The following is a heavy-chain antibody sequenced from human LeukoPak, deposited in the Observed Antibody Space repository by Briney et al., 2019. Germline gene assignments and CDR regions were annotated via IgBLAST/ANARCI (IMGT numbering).Heavy chain of an antibody. Sequence: PGGSLRLSCAASGFTFSSYWMHWVRQAPGKGLVWVSRINSDGSSTSYADSVRGRFTISRDNAKNTLYLQMNSLRAEDTAIYYCAKWFSDFYGQSKNYYFDYWGQGTLVTVSS. CDR2: INSDGSST. CDR3: AKWFSDFYGQSKNYYFDY. D-gene: IGHD1-26*01. CDR1: GFTFSSYW. J-gene: IGHJ4*02. V-gene: IGHV3-74*01.